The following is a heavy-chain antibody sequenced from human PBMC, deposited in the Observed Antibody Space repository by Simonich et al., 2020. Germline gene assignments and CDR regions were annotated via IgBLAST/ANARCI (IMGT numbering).Heavy chain of an antibody. CDR1: GYTFTGYY. V-gene: IGHV1-2*02. Sequence: QVQLVQSGAEVKKPGASVKVSCKASGYTFTGYYMHWVRQAPGQGLELMGWINPNRGGTNEAQKFQGRVTMTRDTSISTAYMELSRLRSDDTAVYYCARGRLTGDKGAFDIWGQGTMVTVSS. D-gene: IGHD7-27*01. CDR3: ARGRLTGDKGAFDI. CDR2: INPNRGGT. J-gene: IGHJ3*02.